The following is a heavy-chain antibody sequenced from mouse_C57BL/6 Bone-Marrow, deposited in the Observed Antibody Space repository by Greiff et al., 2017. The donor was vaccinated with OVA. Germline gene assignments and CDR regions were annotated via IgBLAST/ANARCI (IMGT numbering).Heavy chain of an antibody. CDR3: ASPVYDGNSPYAMDY. V-gene: IGHV5-12*01. CDR2: ISNGGGST. D-gene: IGHD2-3*01. CDR1: GFTFSDYY. J-gene: IGHJ4*01. Sequence: EVQLVESGGGLVQPGGSLKLSCAASGFTFSDYYMCWVRQTPEKRLEWVAYISNGGGSTYYPDTVKGRFTLSRDNATSTLYLQMSRLKTEDTAMYYCASPVYDGNSPYAMDYWGQGTSVTVSS.